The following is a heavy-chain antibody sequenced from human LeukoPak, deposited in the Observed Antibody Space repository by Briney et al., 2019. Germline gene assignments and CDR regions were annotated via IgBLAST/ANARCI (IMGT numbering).Heavy chain of an antibody. D-gene: IGHD3-10*01. Sequence: GGSLRLSCEASGFTFSGYGMHWVRQAPGKGLEWVAYIRYDGTNKNYADSVKGRFTISRDNSKNTLSLQMNSLRAEDTAVYYCAKRGPGSPESGKYYFDYWGQGTLVTVSS. J-gene: IGHJ4*02. CDR1: GFTFSGYG. CDR3: AKRGPGSPESGKYYFDY. CDR2: IRYDGTNK. V-gene: IGHV3-30*02.